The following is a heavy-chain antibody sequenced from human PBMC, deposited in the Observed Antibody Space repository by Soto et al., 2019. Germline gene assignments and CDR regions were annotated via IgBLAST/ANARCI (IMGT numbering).Heavy chain of an antibody. CDR1: GGSISSGGYY. V-gene: IGHV4-31*03. CDR3: ARSVFP. CDR2: IYYSGST. J-gene: IGHJ5*02. Sequence: QVQLQESGPGLVKPSQTLSLTCTVSGGSISSGGYYWSWIRQHPGKGLEWIGYIYYSGSTYYKPSPXSXXTLSVDTYKNQFALELSSVTAADAAVYYCARSVFPWGWGTLVTVSS.